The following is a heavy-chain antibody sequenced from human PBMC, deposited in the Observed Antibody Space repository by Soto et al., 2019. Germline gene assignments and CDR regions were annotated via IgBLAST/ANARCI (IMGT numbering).Heavy chain of an antibody. V-gene: IGHV3-74*01. Sequence: DVQLVESGGGVVKPGGSLRLSCAASGLSFNIYWMHWVRQVPGKGLVWLARINSDGSHTIYVDSVKGRFTISRDNAKNTVLLQMDSLRDEDTGVNYCAGGMAGLDVWGQGTTVTVSS. CDR2: INSDGSHT. CDR1: GLSFNIYW. CDR3: AGGMAGLDV. J-gene: IGHJ6*02.